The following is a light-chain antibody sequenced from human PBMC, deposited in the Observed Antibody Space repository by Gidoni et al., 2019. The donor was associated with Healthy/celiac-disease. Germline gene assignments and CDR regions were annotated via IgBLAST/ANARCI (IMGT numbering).Light chain of an antibody. CDR1: SSDVGSYNL. CDR3: CSYAGSSTWV. V-gene: IGLV2-23*01. Sequence: SALTHPGSVSGSTGQSITISCTGTSSDVGSYNLVSWYQQHPGKAPKLMIYEGSKRPSGVSNRFSGSKSGNTASLTISGLQAEDEADYYCCSYAGSSTWVFGGGTKLTVL. J-gene: IGLJ3*02. CDR2: EGS.